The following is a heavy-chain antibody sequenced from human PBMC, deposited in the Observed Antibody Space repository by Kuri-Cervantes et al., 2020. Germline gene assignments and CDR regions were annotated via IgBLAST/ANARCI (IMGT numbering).Heavy chain of an antibody. CDR3: AKGGSTSGYAPLDY. J-gene: IGHJ4*02. V-gene: IGHV4-34*01. D-gene: IGHD2-2*01. Sequence: GSLRLSCAVYGGSFSGYYWSWIRQPPGKGLEWIGEINHSGSTNYNPSLKSRVTISVDTSKNQFSLKLSSVTAADTAVYYCAKGGSTSGYAPLDYWGQGTLVTVSS. CDR2: INHSGST. CDR1: GGSFSGYY.